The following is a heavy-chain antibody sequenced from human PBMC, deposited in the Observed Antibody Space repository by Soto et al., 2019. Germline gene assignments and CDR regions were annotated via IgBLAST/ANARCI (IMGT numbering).Heavy chain of an antibody. CDR3: ASCWGSGYLEGGQRY. J-gene: IGHJ4*02. V-gene: IGHV1-69*12. D-gene: IGHD3-3*01. Sequence: QVQLVQSGAEVKKPGSSVKVSCKASGGTFSSYAIRWVRQAPGQGLEWMGGIIPIVGTANYAQKFQGRVTTTADESASTAYMELGTVRSKDTSEDYCASCWGSGYLEGGQRYWGQGTLVTVSS. CDR2: IIPIVGTA. CDR1: GGTFSSYA.